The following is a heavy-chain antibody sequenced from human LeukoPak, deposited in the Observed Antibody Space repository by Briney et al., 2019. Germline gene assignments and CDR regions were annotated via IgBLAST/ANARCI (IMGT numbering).Heavy chain of an antibody. CDR3: ARDYGTGSYPLDY. D-gene: IGHD3-10*01. CDR2: ISSSSSYR. J-gene: IGHJ4*02. V-gene: IGHV3-11*06. CDR1: GFTFSDYY. Sequence: GGSLRLSCAASGFTFSDYYMIWIRQAPGKGLEWVSFISSSSSYRDYADSVKGRFTISRDNAKNSLYLQMNSLRAEDTAVYYCARDYGTGSYPLDYWGQGTLVTVSS.